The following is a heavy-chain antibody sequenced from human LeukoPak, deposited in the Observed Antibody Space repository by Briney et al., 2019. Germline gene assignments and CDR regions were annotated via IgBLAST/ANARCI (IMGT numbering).Heavy chain of an antibody. Sequence: PGGSLRLSCAASGFTFSNYAMSWVRQAPGKGLEWVSAISGSGGSTYYADSVKGRFTISRDNSKNTLYLQMNSLRAEDTAVYYCAKDTQTRWGDSWSGSLPFDYWGQGTLVTVSS. CDR1: GFTFSNYA. V-gene: IGHV3-23*01. D-gene: IGHD3-3*01. CDR2: ISGSGGST. J-gene: IGHJ4*02. CDR3: AKDTQTRWGDSWSGSLPFDY.